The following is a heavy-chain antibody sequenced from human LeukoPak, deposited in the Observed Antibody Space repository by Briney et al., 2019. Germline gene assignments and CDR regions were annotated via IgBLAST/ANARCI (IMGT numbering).Heavy chain of an antibody. CDR1: GGSFSGYY. CDR3: ARDRWGQRSPYNWFDP. J-gene: IGHJ5*02. D-gene: IGHD6-25*01. CDR2: IYYSGST. Sequence: SETLSLTCAVYGGSFSGYYWSWIRQPPGKGLEWIGSIYYSGSTYYNPSLKSRVTISVDTSKNQFSLKLSSVTAADTAVYYCARDRWGQRSPYNWFDPWGQGTLVTVSS. V-gene: IGHV4-34*01.